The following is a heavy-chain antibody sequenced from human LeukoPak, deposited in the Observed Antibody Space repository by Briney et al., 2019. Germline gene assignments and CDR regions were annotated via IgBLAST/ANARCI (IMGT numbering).Heavy chain of an antibody. J-gene: IGHJ4*02. V-gene: IGHV4-59*01. CDR2: IYYSGST. CDR1: GGSINTYY. Sequence: PSETLSLTCTVSGGSINTYYWSWIRQPPGKGLEWIGYIYYSGSTNYSPSLKSRVTMSVDTSKNQFSLKLSSVTAADTAVYYCARVTCDSGGSCYSYYFDYWGQGALVTVSS. D-gene: IGHD2-15*01. CDR3: ARVTCDSGGSCYSYYFDY.